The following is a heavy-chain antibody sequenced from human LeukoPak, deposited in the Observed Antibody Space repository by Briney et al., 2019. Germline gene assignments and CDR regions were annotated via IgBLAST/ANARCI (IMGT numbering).Heavy chain of an antibody. CDR1: GYTFTSYY. V-gene: IGHV1-46*01. CDR2: INPSGGST. D-gene: IGHD1-26*01. J-gene: IGHJ3*02. Sequence: ASVKVSCKASGYTFTSYYMHWVRQAPGQGLEWMGIINPSGGSTSYAQKFQGRVTMTRDMSTSTVYMELSSLRSEDTAVYYCARDYGVGAKFNDAFDIWGQGTMVTVSS. CDR3: ARDYGVGAKFNDAFDI.